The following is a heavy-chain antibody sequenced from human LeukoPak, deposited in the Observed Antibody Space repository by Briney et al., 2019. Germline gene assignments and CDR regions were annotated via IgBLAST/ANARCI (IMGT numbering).Heavy chain of an antibody. Sequence: GGSLRLSCAASGFTFSNAWMSWVRQAPGKGLEWVGRIKSKTDGGTTDHAAPVKGRFTISRDDSKNTLYLQMNSLKTEDTAVYYCTTAPLAYCGGDCYSSVDYWGQGTLVTVSS. CDR1: GFTFSNAW. V-gene: IGHV3-15*01. CDR3: TTAPLAYCGGDCYSSVDY. CDR2: IKSKTDGGTT. D-gene: IGHD2-21*02. J-gene: IGHJ4*02.